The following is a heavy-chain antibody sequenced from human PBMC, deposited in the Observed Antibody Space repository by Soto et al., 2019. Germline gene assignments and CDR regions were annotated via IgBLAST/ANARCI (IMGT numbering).Heavy chain of an antibody. D-gene: IGHD2-15*01. CDR3: ARWVVVVVAATRNYYYYGMDV. J-gene: IGHJ6*02. Sequence: ASVKVSCKASGYTFTSYGISWVRQAPGQGLEWMGWISAYNGNTNYAQKLQGRVTMTTDTSTSTAYMELRSLRSDDTAVYYCARWVVVVVAATRNYYYYGMDVWGQGTTVTVSS. CDR1: GYTFTSYG. V-gene: IGHV1-18*01. CDR2: ISAYNGNT.